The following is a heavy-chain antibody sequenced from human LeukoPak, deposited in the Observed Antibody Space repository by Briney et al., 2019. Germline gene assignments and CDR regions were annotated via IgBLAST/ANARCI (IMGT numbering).Heavy chain of an antibody. CDR3: ARRALYCRSTSCSRPYYFAY. V-gene: IGHV3-20*04. J-gene: IGHJ4*02. D-gene: IGHD2-2*01. CDR1: GFTFDDFA. Sequence: PGGSLRLSCAASGFTFDDFAMSWVRQASGKGLEWVSGINWNGGSTGYADSVKGRFTISRDNAKNSLYMQMNSLRAEDTALYYCARRALYCRSTSCSRPYYFAYWGQGTLVTVSS. CDR2: INWNGGST.